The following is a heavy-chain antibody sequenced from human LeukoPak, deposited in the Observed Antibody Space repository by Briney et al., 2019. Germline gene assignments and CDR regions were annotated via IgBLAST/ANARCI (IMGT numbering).Heavy chain of an antibody. D-gene: IGHD4-17*01. CDR2: IYYSGST. V-gene: IGHV4-39*01. Sequence: SETLSLTCTVSGGSVSSSSHYWGWIRQPPGKGLEWIGSIYYSGSTYHNPSLKSRVTLSVDTSKNQLSLKVSSVTVADTAVYFCARFFRSFSTVTVPDYWGQGTLVTVSS. CDR1: GGSVSSSSHY. CDR3: ARFFRSFSTVTVPDY. J-gene: IGHJ4*02.